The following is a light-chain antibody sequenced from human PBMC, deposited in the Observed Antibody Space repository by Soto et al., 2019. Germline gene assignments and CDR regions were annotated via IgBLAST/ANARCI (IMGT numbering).Light chain of an antibody. CDR1: SSDIGFYKS. V-gene: IGLV2-11*01. J-gene: IGLJ1*01. Sequence: QSALTQPASVSGSPGQSITISCTGTSSDIGFYKSVSWYQHHPGRAPKLMIYDVSKRPSGVPDRFSGSKSGNTASLTISGLQTEDEADYYCCSYAGRYTYVFGTGTKVTVL. CDR3: CSYAGRYTYV. CDR2: DVS.